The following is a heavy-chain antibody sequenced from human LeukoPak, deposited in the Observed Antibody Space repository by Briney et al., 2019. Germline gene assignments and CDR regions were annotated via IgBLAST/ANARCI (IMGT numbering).Heavy chain of an antibody. J-gene: IGHJ4*02. CDR2: SDWDDEK. V-gene: IGHV2-70*01. CDR1: GFSRRTSGMG. D-gene: IGHD3-16*01. CDR3: ARMGNVGGFDY. Sequence: ESGPTLAHPTRPLTLTCTFCGFSRRTSGMGGSWIRQPPVKALEWLALSDWDDEKYYSTSLKTRLTISKDTSKNQVVLTMTNMAPVDTATYYCARMGNVGGFDYWGQGTLVTVSS.